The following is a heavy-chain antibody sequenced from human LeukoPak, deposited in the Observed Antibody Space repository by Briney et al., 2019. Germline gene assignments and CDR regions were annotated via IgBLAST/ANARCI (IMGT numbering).Heavy chain of an antibody. V-gene: IGHV3-64*01. Sequence: GSLRLSCAASGFTFSSYAVHWVRQAPGKGLEYVSAISSNGGSTYYANSVKGRFTISRDNSKNTLYLQMGSLRAEDMAVYYCARDMAGPSDYWGQGTLVTVSA. CDR3: ARDMAGPSDY. J-gene: IGHJ4*02. D-gene: IGHD6-19*01. CDR2: ISSNGGST. CDR1: GFTFSSYA.